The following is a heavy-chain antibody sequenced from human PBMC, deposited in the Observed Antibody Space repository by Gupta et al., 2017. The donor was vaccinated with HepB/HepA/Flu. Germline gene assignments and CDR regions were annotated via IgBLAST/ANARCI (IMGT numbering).Heavy chain of an antibody. CDR2: INPSGGST. D-gene: IGHD6-19*01. J-gene: IGHJ4*02. CDR1: GYTFTSYY. V-gene: IGHV1-46*01. Sequence: QVQLVQSGAAVKKPVASVKVSCKASGYTFTSYYMHWVRQAPGQGLEWMGIINPSGGSTSYAQKFQGRVTMTRDTSTSTVYMELSSLRSGDTAVYYCAICGYSSGWYSFFGDYWGQGTLVTVSS. CDR3: AICGYSSGWYSFFGDY.